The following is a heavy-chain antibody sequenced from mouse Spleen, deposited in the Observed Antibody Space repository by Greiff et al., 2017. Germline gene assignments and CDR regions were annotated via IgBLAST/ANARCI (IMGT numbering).Heavy chain of an antibody. CDR2: IYPGSGNT. CDR3: ARPELGYFDY. D-gene: IGHD4-1*01. J-gene: IGHJ2*01. CDR1: GYSFTSYY. Sequence: QVQLQQSGPELVKPGASVKISCKASGYSFTSYYIHWVKQRPGQGLEWIGWIYPGSGNTKYNEKFKGKATLTADTSSSTAYMQLSSLTSEDSAVYYCARPELGYFDYWGQGTTLTVSS. V-gene: IGHV1-66*01.